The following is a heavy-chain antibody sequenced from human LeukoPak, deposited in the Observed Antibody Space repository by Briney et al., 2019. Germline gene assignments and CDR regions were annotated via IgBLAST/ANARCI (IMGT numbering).Heavy chain of an antibody. V-gene: IGHV3-23*01. D-gene: IGHD6-13*01. J-gene: IGHJ6*02. Sequence: PGGSLRLSCAASGFTFSSYAMSWVRQAPGRGLEWVSTISNSGGSTYYADSVKGRFTISRDNSKNTLYLQMNSLRAEDTAVYYCAKDRGAAAGPTYYYYGMDVWGQGTTVTVSS. CDR3: AKDRGAAAGPTYYYYGMDV. CDR1: GFTFSSYA. CDR2: ISNSGGST.